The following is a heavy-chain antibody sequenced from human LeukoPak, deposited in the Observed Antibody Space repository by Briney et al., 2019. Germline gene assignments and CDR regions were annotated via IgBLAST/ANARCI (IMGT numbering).Heavy chain of an antibody. Sequence: GASVKVSCEASGYTFTSYGITWVRQAPGQGLEWMGWISLYNGNTNYAQKLQGRVTMTTDTSTKTVYMELRSLRSDDTAVYYCARTQDTYCGADCWSYYFDQWGQGTLVTVSS. V-gene: IGHV1-18*01. D-gene: IGHD2-21*02. CDR3: ARTQDTYCGADCWSYYFDQ. CDR1: GYTFTSYG. CDR2: ISLYNGNT. J-gene: IGHJ4*02.